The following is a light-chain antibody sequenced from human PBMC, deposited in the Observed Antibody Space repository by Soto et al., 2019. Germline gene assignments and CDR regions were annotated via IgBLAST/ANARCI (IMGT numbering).Light chain of an antibody. J-gene: IGLJ1*01. CDR2: AVT. CDR1: SSDVGGYNY. Sequence: QSVLTQPASVSGSPGQSITISCTGTSSDVGGYNYVSWYQQHPGKAPKLMIYAVTDRPSGVSSRFSGSKSGNTASLTISGLQAEDEADYYCQSYDSSLSGYDFGTGTKATVL. V-gene: IGLV2-14*01. CDR3: QSYDSSLSGYD.